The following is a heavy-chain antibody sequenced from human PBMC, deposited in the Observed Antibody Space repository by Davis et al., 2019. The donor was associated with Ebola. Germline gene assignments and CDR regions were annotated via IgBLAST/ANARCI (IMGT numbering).Heavy chain of an antibody. Sequence: AASVKVSCKASGYTFTNYYMHWVRQAPGQGLEWMGMINPNDGRTIYAQKFQGRVTVTRDTSTTTVYMDLSSLRSEDTALYYCVRDFGYEDGSGFQHYFDFWGRGTLVTVPS. J-gene: IGHJ4*02. CDR1: GYTFTNYY. CDR3: VRDFGYEDGSGFQHYFDF. D-gene: IGHD3-22*01. CDR2: INPNDGRT. V-gene: IGHV1-46*01.